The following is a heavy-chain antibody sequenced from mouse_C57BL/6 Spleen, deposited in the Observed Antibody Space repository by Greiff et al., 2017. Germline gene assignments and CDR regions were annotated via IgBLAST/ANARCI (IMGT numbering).Heavy chain of an antibody. CDR2: IDPSDSYT. CDR1: GYTFTSYW. CDR3: ARSPDGYQEYFDV. D-gene: IGHD2-3*01. Sequence: QVQLQQPGAELVKPGASVKLSCKASGYTFTSYWMQWVKQRPGQGLEWIGEIDPSDSYTNYNQKFKGKATLTVDTSSSTAYMQLSGLTSEDSAVYYCARSPDGYQEYFDVWGTGTTVTVSS. J-gene: IGHJ1*03. V-gene: IGHV1-50*01.